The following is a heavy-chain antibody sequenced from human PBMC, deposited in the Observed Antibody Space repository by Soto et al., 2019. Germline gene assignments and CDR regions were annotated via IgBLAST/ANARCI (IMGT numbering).Heavy chain of an antibody. CDR3: AKGATFGGVIVARGYFDY. D-gene: IGHD3-16*02. V-gene: IGHV3-23*01. CDR1: GFTFSSYA. Sequence: EVQLLESGGGLVQPGGSLRLYCAASGFTFSSYAMSWVRQAPGKGLEWVSAISGSGGSTYYADSVKGRFTISRDNSKNTLYLQLNSLRAEDTAVYYCAKGATFGGVIVARGYFDYWGQGTLVTVSS. CDR2: ISGSGGST. J-gene: IGHJ4*02.